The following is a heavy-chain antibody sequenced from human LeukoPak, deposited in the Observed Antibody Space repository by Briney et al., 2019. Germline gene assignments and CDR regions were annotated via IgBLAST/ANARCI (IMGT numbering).Heavy chain of an antibody. CDR2: IYYSGST. J-gene: IGHJ1*01. D-gene: IGHD2-21*01. V-gene: IGHV4-39*02. CDR1: GGSISSNDYY. Sequence: PSETLSLTCTVSGGSISSNDYYWDWIRQPPGMGLEYIGSIYYSGSTYYNPSLKSRVTISVDTSKNQFSLKLSSVTAADTSVYYCARDITPYCGGDCSLRHWGQGTLVTVSS. CDR3: ARDITPYCGGDCSLRH.